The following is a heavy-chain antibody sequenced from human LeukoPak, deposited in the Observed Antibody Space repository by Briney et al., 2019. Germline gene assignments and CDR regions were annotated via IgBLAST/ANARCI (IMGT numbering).Heavy chain of an antibody. CDR3: ARVVVVTAAREAYYYYYYMDV. V-gene: IGHV4-4*07. J-gene: IGHJ6*03. CDR1: GGSISDYY. CDR2: IYTSGSS. Sequence: SETLSLACTVSGGSISDYYWSWIRQPAGKGLEWIGRIYTSGSSNYNPSLKSRVTMSVDTSKNQFSLKLSSVTAADTAVYYCARVVVVTAAREAYYYYYYMDVWGKGTTVTISS. D-gene: IGHD2-21*02.